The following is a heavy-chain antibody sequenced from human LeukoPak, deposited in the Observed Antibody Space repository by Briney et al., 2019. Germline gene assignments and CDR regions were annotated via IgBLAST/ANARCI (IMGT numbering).Heavy chain of an antibody. Sequence: SETLSLTCAVSGGSINSHYWGWIRQPPGKGLQWIGDIYYTGKNNYNPSLKSRVTISVDTSKNQFSLKLSSVTAADTAVYYCARHEALFMITTGRYYFDYWGQGTLVTVSS. D-gene: IGHD3-16*01. CDR1: GGSINSHY. CDR2: IYYTGKN. J-gene: IGHJ4*02. V-gene: IGHV4-59*08. CDR3: ARHEALFMITTGRYYFDY.